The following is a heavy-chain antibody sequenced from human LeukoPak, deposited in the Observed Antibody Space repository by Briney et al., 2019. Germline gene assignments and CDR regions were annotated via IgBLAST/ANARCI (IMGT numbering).Heavy chain of an antibody. CDR3: TRDLEGSDYDFWRGYFNWFDP. CDR2: IRSKAYGGTT. Sequence: PGRSLRLSCTASGFTFGDYAMSWVRQAPGKGLEWVGFIRSKAYGGTTEYAASVKGRFTISRDDSKSIAYLQMNNLKTEDTAVYYCTRDLEGSDYDFWRGYFNWFDPWGQGTLVTVSS. J-gene: IGHJ5*02. V-gene: IGHV3-49*04. D-gene: IGHD3-3*01. CDR1: GFTFGDYA.